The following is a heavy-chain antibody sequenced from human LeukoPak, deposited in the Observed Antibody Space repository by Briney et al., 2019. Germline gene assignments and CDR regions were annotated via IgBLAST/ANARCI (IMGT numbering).Heavy chain of an antibody. V-gene: IGHV3-30-3*01. D-gene: IGHD2-15*01. Sequence: SGGSLTLSCAASGFTFSSYAMHRVRQAPGKGLEWVAVISYDGSNKYYADSVKGRFTISRDNSKNTLYLQMNSLRAEDTAVYYCARGIVVVAAKGELLDYWGQGTLVTVPS. CDR1: GFTFSSYA. CDR3: ARGIVVVAAKGELLDY. CDR2: ISYDGSNK. J-gene: IGHJ4*02.